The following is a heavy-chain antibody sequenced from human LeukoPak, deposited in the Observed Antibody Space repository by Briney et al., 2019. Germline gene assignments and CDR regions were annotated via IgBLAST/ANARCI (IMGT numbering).Heavy chain of an antibody. Sequence: PGGSLRLSCAATGFLFSSSWMNWVRQAPGKGLEWVANIKQDGSEKYYVDSVKGRFTISRDNAKNSLYLQMNSLRVEDMAVYYCARPAIMMATIPTGAFDIWGQGTMVTVSS. J-gene: IGHJ3*02. CDR2: IKQDGSEK. V-gene: IGHV3-7*01. CDR3: ARPAIMMATIPTGAFDI. CDR1: GFLFSSSW. D-gene: IGHD5-24*01.